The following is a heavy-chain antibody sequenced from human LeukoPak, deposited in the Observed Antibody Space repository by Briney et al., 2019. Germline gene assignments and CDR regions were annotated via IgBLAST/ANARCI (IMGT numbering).Heavy chain of an antibody. CDR3: AKDPPMVQGVLLSRVLDY. Sequence: GGSLRLSCAASGFTFSSYAMSWVRQAPGKGLEWVPSISGSGASTYYADSVKGRFTISRDNSKNTLYLQMNSLRADDTAVYYCAKDPPMVQGVLLSRVLDYWGQGTLVTVSS. CDR1: GFTFSSYA. CDR2: ISGSGAST. J-gene: IGHJ4*02. V-gene: IGHV3-23*01. D-gene: IGHD3-10*01.